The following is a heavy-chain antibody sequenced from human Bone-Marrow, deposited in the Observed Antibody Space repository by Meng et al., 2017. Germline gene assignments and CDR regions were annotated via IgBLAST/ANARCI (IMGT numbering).Heavy chain of an antibody. D-gene: IGHD6-13*01. CDR1: GFTFDDYG. CDR2: INWNGGST. V-gene: IGHV3-20*04. Sequence: GGSLRLSCAVSGFTFDDYGMSWVRQAPGKGLEWVSGINWNGGSTGYADSVKGRFTISRDNAKNSLYLQMNSLRAEDTALYYCARDSRYSSSWYNRYYYYYGMDVWGQGTTVTVSS. CDR3: ARDSRYSSSWYNRYYYYYGMDV. J-gene: IGHJ6*02.